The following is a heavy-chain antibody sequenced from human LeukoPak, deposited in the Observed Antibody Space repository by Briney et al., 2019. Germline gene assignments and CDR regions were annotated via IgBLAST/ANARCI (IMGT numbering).Heavy chain of an antibody. CDR2: FDPEDGET. Sequence: ASVKVSCKVSGYTLTELSMHWVRQAPGKGLEWMGGFDPEDGETIYAQKFQGRVTMTEDTSTDTAYMELSSLRSEDTAVYYCATSFERWLQHFSAFDIWGQGTMVTVSS. CDR3: ATSFERWLQHFSAFDI. J-gene: IGHJ3*02. D-gene: IGHD5-24*01. V-gene: IGHV1-24*01. CDR1: GYTLTELS.